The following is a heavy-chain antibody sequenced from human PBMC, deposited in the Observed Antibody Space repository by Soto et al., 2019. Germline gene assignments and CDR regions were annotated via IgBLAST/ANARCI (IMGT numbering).Heavy chain of an antibody. D-gene: IGHD3-22*01. CDR2: ISNTATYT. CDR1: GFSFSGYY. CDR3: ARARLVVEGRFDY. V-gene: IGHV3-11*06. Sequence: GGSLRLSCAASGFSFSGYYMNWIRQAPGKGLEWLSYISNTATYTNYADSVRGRFIISRDSAENSLYLDMNGLRAEDTAVYYCARARLVVEGRFDYWGQGTLVTISS. J-gene: IGHJ4*02.